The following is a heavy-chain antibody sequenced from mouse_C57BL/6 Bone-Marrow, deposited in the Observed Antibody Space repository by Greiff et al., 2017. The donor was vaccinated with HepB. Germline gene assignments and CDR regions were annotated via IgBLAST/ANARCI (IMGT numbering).Heavy chain of an antibody. CDR1: GYTFTSYW. CDR2: IYPSDSET. V-gene: IGHV1-61*01. J-gene: IGHJ4*01. Sequence: QVQLQQPGAELVRPGSSVKLSCKASGYTFTSYWMDWVEQRPGQGLEWIGNIYPSDSETHYNQKFKDKATLTVDKSSRTAYMQLSSLTSEDSAVYYCARYRDYYAMDDWGQGTSVTVSS. CDR3: ARYRDYYAMDD.